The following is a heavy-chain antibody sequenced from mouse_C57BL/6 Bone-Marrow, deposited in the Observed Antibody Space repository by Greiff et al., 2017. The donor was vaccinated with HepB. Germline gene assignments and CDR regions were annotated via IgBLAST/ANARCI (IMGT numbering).Heavy chain of an antibody. CDR2: IHPNSGST. CDR3: ARNTTVVATRYFDV. Sequence: QVQLQQPGAELVKPGASVKLSCKASGYTFTSYWMHWVKQRPGQGLEWIGMIHPNSGSTNYNEKFKSKATLTEDKSSSTAYMQLSSLTSEDSAVYYCARNTTVVATRYFDVWGTGTTVTVSS. D-gene: IGHD1-1*01. CDR1: GYTFTSYW. J-gene: IGHJ1*03. V-gene: IGHV1-64*01.